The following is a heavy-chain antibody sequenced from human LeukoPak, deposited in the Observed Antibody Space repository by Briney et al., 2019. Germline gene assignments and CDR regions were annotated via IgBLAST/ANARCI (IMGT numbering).Heavy chain of an antibody. Sequence: PSETLSLTCAVSGGSISSGGYSWSWIRQPPGKGLEWIGYIYHSGSTYYNPSLKSRVTISVDRSKNQFSLKLSSVTAADTAVYYCARGSSSFQHWGQGTLVTVSS. CDR1: GGSISSGGYS. V-gene: IGHV4-30-2*01. CDR3: ARGSSSFQH. D-gene: IGHD6-13*01. J-gene: IGHJ1*01. CDR2: IYHSGST.